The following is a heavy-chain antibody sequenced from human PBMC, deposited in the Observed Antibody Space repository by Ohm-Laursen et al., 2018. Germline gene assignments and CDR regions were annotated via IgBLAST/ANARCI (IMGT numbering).Heavy chain of an antibody. D-gene: IGHD3-9*01. CDR1: GGSFSSADYY. J-gene: IGHJ4*02. CDR3: ARHASATGLDY. Sequence: SDTLSLTCAVSGGSFSSADYYWSWIRHHPGKGLEWIGYVSYSENTYYNPSLKSRLLISVDRSKNQFSLKLSSVIAADTAMYYCARHASATGLDYWGQGTLVTVSS. CDR2: VSYSENT. V-gene: IGHV4-31*11.